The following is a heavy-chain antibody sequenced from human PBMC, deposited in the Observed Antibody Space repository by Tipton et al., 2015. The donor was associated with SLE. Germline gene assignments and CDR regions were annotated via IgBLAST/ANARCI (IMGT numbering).Heavy chain of an antibody. CDR2: IYYSGST. CDR3: AATFTAARGMDV. CDR1: GGSISSYY. D-gene: IGHD3-16*01. J-gene: IGHJ6*02. Sequence: TLSLTCTVSGGSISSYYWSWIRQPPGKGLEWIGYIYYSGSTYYNPSLKSRVTISVDTSKNQFSLKLSSVTAADTAVYYCAATFTAARGMDVWGQGTTVTVSS. V-gene: IGHV4-59*01.